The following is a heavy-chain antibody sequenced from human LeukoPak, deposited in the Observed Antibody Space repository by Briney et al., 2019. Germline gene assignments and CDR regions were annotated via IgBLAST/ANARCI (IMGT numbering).Heavy chain of an antibody. CDR1: GFTFDDYG. V-gene: IGHV3-20*04. D-gene: IGHD2-2*03. CDR2: INWNGGST. CDR3: ARDGYCSSTSCSTSYYYYYMDV. Sequence: GGSLRLSCAASGFTFDDYGMSWVRQAPGKGLEWVSGINWNGGSTGYADSVKGRFTISRDNAKNSLYLQMNSLRAEDTALYYCARDGYCSSTSCSTSYYYYYMDVWGKGTTVTVSS. J-gene: IGHJ6*03.